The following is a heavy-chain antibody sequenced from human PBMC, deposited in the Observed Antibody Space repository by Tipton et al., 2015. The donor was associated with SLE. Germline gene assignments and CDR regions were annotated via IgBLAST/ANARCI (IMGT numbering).Heavy chain of an antibody. CDR1: GVSINDYY. V-gene: IGHV4-59*08. D-gene: IGHD4-17*01. CDR2: IYDSGST. Sequence: TLSLSCTVSGVSINDYYWSWIRQPPGKGLEWIGYIYDSGSTSYNPSLKSRVTISEDTSKQQFSLKLSSLTAADTAMYYCARHAGDYAYFDSWGQGTLVTVSS. J-gene: IGHJ4*02. CDR3: ARHAGDYAYFDS.